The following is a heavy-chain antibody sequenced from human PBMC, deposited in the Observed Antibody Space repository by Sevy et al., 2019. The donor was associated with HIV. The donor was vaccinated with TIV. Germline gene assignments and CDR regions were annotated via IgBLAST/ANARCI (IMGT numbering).Heavy chain of an antibody. J-gene: IGHJ3*02. Sequence: GGSLRLSCAASGFTFSSYDMHWVRQATGKGLEWVSAIGTAGDTYYPGSVKGRFTISRENAKNSLYLQMNSLRAGDTAVYYCARGKVFRAFDIWGQGTMVIVSS. CDR2: IGTAGDT. CDR3: ARGKVFRAFDI. CDR1: GFTFSSYD. D-gene: IGHD2-8*01. V-gene: IGHV3-13*01.